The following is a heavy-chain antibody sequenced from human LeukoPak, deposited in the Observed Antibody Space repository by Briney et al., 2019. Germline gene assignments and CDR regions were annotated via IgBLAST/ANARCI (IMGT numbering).Heavy chain of an antibody. CDR2: ISWNTDVI. D-gene: IGHD2-2*01. Sequence: GRSLRLSCAASGFTFDDYAMHWVRQAPGKGQEWVSGISWNTDVIGYADSVKGRFTISRDNAKNSLSLQMNSLRAEDTAIYYCARGARDIVVVPAAINWFDPWGQGTLVTVSS. CDR1: GFTFDDYA. J-gene: IGHJ5*02. CDR3: ARGARDIVVVPAAINWFDP. V-gene: IGHV3-9*01.